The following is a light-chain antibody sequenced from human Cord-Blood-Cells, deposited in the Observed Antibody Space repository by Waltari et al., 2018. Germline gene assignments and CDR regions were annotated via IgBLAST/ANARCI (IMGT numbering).Light chain of an antibody. CDR3: QQYNNWPPRYT. J-gene: IGKJ2*01. Sequence: EIVMPQSPPTLSVSPGERAHLSCRASQSVSRDLAWYQQKPGQAPRLLIYGASTRASGIPASFSGSGSGTELTLTISSLQSEDFAVDYCQQYNNWPPRYTFGQGTKLEIK. V-gene: IGKV3-15*01. CDR2: GAS. CDR1: QSVSRD.